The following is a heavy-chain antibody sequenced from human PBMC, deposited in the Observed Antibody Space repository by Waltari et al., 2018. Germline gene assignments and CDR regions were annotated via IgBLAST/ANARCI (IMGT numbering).Heavy chain of an antibody. CDR1: GLTFSSYW. CDR3: ARNLGFNA. CDR2: IKQDGSEK. Sequence: EVQLVESGGGLVQPGGSLSLSCAASGLTFSSYWMSWVRQAPGKGLEWVANIKQDGSEKYYVDSVKGRFTISRDNAKNSLYLQMNSLRAEDTAVYYCARNLGFNAWGQGTLVTVSS. D-gene: IGHD1-26*01. J-gene: IGHJ5*02. V-gene: IGHV3-7*01.